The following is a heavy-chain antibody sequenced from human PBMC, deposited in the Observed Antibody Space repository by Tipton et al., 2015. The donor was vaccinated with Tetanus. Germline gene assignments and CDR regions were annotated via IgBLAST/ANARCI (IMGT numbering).Heavy chain of an antibody. CDR3: ARVHTPGLLGRYPFDS. V-gene: IGHV3-21*01. D-gene: IGHD2-21*02. CDR2: ISPRATYR. J-gene: IGHJ4*02. CDR1: GFAFSSYS. Sequence: QLVQSGGGLVKPGGSLRLSCAASGFAFSSYSMNWVRQAPGKGLEWVSSISPRATYRYYADSVKGRFTVSRDNAKNSLYLQMNSLRADDTAVYFCARVHTPGLLGRYPFDSWGQGTLVTVSS.